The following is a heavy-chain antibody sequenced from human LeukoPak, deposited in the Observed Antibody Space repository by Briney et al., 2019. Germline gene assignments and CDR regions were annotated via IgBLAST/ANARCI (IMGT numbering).Heavy chain of an antibody. CDR2: IYYSGST. V-gene: IGHV4-61*08. D-gene: IGHD3-10*01. CDR1: GASVSSAGYY. Sequence: SETLSLTCTVSGASVSSAGYYWSWLRQPPGKRLEWIGYIYYSGSTNYNPSLKSRLTISVDTSKNQFSLKVSSVTAADTAVYYCARRGGSGRSFDYGGQGTLVTVSS. J-gene: IGHJ4*02. CDR3: ARRGGSGRSFDY.